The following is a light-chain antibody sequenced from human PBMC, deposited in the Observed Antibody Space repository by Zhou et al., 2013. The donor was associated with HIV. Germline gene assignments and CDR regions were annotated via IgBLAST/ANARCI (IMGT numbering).Light chain of an antibody. CDR2: DAS. V-gene: IGKV3-11*01. J-gene: IGKJ4*01. CDR1: QSVSSY. CDR3: QQRSSWPRLT. Sequence: EIVMTQSPATLSVSPGERATLSCRASQSVSSYLAWYQQKPGQAPRLLIYDASNRATGIPARFSGSGSGTDFTLTISSLEPEDFAVYYCQQRSSWPRLTFGGGTKVEIK.